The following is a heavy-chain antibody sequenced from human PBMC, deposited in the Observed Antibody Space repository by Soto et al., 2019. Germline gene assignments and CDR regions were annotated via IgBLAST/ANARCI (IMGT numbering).Heavy chain of an antibody. Sequence: EASVKVSCKTSGFTFTNSAVQWVLQARGQRLEWIGWIIVASGRTNYTREVQERVTISRDTSTSTAYMELSGLRSEDTAVYYCVAELYSGGGCCSFDFWGQGTMVTVSS. J-gene: IGHJ3*01. CDR3: VAELYSGGGCCSFDF. CDR1: GFTFTNSA. V-gene: IGHV1-58*01. CDR2: IIVASGRT. D-gene: IGHD2-21*02.